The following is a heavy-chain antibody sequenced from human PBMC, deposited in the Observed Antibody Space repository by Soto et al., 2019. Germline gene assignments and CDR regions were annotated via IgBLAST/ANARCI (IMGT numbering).Heavy chain of an antibody. J-gene: IGHJ4*02. CDR1: GFTFSSDW. D-gene: IGHD4-17*01. CDR3: VRSYGDPPG. CDR2: INGDGTNT. Sequence: EVQLVESGGGVVQPGGSLRLSCAASGFTFSSDWMHWVHQAPGKGLVWVSRINGDGTNTDYADSVKGRFTISRDNPKNTLYLQMNSLRAEDAAVYYCVRSYGDPPGWGQGTLVTVSS. V-gene: IGHV3-74*01.